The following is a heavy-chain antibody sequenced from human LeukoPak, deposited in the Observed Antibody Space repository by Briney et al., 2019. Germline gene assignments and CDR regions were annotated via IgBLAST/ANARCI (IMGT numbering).Heavy chain of an antibody. CDR3: ASAAVYGDPTNPYFDY. CDR2: IDPNSGGT. J-gene: IGHJ4*02. V-gene: IGHV1-2*02. CDR1: GYTFTGYL. D-gene: IGHD4-17*01. Sequence: ASVKVSCTTSGYTFTGYLMHWVRQAPGQGLEWMGWIDPNSGGTNYAQKFQGRVTMTRDTSINTAFMELSRLRSDDSAVYYCASAAVYGDPTNPYFDYWGQGTLVTVSS.